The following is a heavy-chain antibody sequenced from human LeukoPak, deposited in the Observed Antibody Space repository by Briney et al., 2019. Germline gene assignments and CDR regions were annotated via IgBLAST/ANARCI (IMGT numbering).Heavy chain of an antibody. CDR3: STGNYGVVTALNY. J-gene: IGHJ4*02. Sequence: PGGSLTLSCAVSGLTSTDAWMRWVRQAPGEGLEWVARIKRKTDGGTRDYAAPVKGRFTISRDEGKNTLHLQMSSLKTEDTAVYFCSTGNYGVVTALNYWGQGTLVTVSS. CDR1: GLTSTDAW. CDR2: IKRKTDGGTR. D-gene: IGHD3-3*01. V-gene: IGHV3-15*01.